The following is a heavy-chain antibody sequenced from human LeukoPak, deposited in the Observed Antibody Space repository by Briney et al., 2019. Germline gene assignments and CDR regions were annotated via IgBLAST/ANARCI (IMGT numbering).Heavy chain of an antibody. CDR3: ARTFYDFWSGFSNYDSFHI. V-gene: IGHV1-18*01. Sequence: ASVKVSCKASGYTFTSYGISWVRQAPGRGLEWMGWNSAYNDNTNYAQKFQGRVTMTTDTSTNTAYMELRSLTSDDTAVYYCARTFYDFWSGFSNYDSFHIWGQGTLVTVSS. J-gene: IGHJ3*02. D-gene: IGHD3-3*01. CDR2: NSAYNDNT. CDR1: GYTFTSYG.